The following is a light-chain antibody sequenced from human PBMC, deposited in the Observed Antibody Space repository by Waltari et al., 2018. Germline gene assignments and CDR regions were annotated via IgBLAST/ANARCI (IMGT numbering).Light chain of an antibody. CDR1: QGISIY. V-gene: IGKV1-8*01. CDR3: QQYYSYPFT. J-gene: IGKJ3*01. Sequence: AIRMTHSQSSLSASNGNRVTLTCRASQGISIYLAWYQQKPGKAPKLLIYAASTLQSGVPSRFSGSGSGTDFTLTISCLQSEDFATYYCQQYYSYPFTFGPGTKVDIK. CDR2: AAS.